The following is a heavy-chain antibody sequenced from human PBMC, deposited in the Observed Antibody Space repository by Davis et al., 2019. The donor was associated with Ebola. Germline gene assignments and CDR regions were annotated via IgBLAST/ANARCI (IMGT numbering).Heavy chain of an antibody. CDR3: ARDRGIVGASDY. Sequence: MPSETLSLTCTVSGGSVSSGGYYWSWIRQPPGKGLEWIGYIYYSGSTNYNPSLKSRVTISVDTSKNQFSLKLSSVTAADTAVYYCARDRGIVGASDYWGQGTLVTVSS. CDR1: GGSVSSGGYY. V-gene: IGHV4-61*08. D-gene: IGHD1-26*01. CDR2: IYYSGST. J-gene: IGHJ4*02.